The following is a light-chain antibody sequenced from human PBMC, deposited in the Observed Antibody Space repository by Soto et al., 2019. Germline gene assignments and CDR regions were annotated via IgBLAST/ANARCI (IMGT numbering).Light chain of an antibody. Sequence: IVLTQSPATLSLSPGERATLSCRASQSVSGCLAWYQQKPGQAPRLLIFDASNRATGIPARFSGSGSGTDFTLTISSLEPEDFAIYYCQQRSHWPRTFGQGTKVDIK. V-gene: IGKV3-11*01. CDR1: QSVSGC. J-gene: IGKJ1*01. CDR3: QQRSHWPRT. CDR2: DAS.